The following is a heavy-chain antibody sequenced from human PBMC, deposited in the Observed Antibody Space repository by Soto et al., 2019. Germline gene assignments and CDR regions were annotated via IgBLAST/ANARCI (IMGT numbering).Heavy chain of an antibody. D-gene: IGHD6-13*01. Sequence: SETLSLTCTVSGGSISSYYWSWIRQPPGKGLEWIGYIYYSGSTNYNPSLKSRVTISVDTSKNQFSLKLSSVTAADTAVYYCASGIIAAAGHYYYYVLDVWAQGTTVTGSS. CDR3: ASGIIAAAGHYYYYVLDV. V-gene: IGHV4-59*08. CDR2: IYYSGST. J-gene: IGHJ6*02. CDR1: GGSISSYY.